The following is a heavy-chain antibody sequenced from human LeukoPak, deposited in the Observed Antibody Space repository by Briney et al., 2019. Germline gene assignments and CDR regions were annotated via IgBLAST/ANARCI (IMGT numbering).Heavy chain of an antibody. CDR2: IYSGGST. J-gene: IGHJ3*02. Sequence: PGGSLRLSCAASGFTVSSNYMSWVRQAPGKGLEGVSVIYSGGSTYYADSVKGRFTISRDNSKNTLYLQMNSLRAEDTAVYYCARDNRDGYWADAFDIWGQGTMVTVSS. CDR1: GFTVSSNY. D-gene: IGHD5-24*01. V-gene: IGHV3-66*02. CDR3: ARDNRDGYWADAFDI.